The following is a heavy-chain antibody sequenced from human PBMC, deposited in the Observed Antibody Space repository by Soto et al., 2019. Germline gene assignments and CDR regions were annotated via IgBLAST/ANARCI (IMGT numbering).Heavy chain of an antibody. CDR2: INPNSGGT. Sequence: SVKVSCKACGYTFIGYYMHWVRQSTRQGLKWMGWINPNSGGTNYAQKFQGWVTMTRDTSISTAYMELSRLRSDDTAVYYCARGDMFRGVIIIAYYYYVMAFWGQGTTVTVSS. CDR3: ARGDMFRGVIIIAYYYYVMAF. V-gene: IGHV1-2*04. CDR1: GYTFIGYY. D-gene: IGHD3-10*01. J-gene: IGHJ6*02.